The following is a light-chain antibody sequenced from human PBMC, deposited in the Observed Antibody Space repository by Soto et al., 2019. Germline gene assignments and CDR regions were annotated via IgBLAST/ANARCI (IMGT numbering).Light chain of an antibody. V-gene: IGKV3-11*01. J-gene: IGKJ1*01. CDR2: DAS. Sequence: EIVLTQSPATLSLSPGERATLSCRASQSISSPLAWYQQKPGQAPRLLIYDASSRATGFPARFSGSGSGTDFTLTIGSLEPEDFAVYYCQQHSEWPRTFGQGTKV. CDR3: QQHSEWPRT. CDR1: QSISSP.